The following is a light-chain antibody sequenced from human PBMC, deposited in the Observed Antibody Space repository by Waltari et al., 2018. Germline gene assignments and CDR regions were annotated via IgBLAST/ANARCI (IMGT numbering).Light chain of an antibody. Sequence: DIQMTQSPSSVSASVGDRVTLTCRASQDISSLLAWYQQKPGKAPEILIYGASSLQSWVPSRFSGSGSGTDFTLTISSLQPEDFATYYCQQGNSFPWTFGQGTKVEVK. V-gene: IGKV1-12*02. J-gene: IGKJ1*01. CDR1: QDISSL. CDR3: QQGNSFPWT. CDR2: GAS.